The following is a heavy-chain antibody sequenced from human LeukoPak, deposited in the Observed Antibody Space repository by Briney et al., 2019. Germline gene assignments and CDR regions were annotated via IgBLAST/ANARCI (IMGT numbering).Heavy chain of an antibody. CDR2: INTNGANT. D-gene: IGHD6-6*01. Sequence: GGSLRLSCAASGFTVSSNYMSWVRQAPGKGLEYVSSINTNGANTYYADSVKGRFTISRDNSRNTVYVQMNSLTPEDTAVYYCVKGLDYSSSQMDSWGQGTLVTVSS. J-gene: IGHJ4*02. CDR3: VKGLDYSSSQMDS. CDR1: GFTVSSNY. V-gene: IGHV3-64*05.